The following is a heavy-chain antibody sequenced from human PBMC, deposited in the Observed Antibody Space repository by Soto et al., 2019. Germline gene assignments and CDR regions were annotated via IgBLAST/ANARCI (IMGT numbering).Heavy chain of an antibody. Sequence: QVQLVESGGGLVKPGGSLRLSCVASGFTFSDYYMSWIRQAPGKGLEWVSYISSSGSTIYYADSVKGRFTISRDNAKNSLYVQMNSLRAEDTAVYYCAREGGCSSTSCPSGQYYMDVWGKGTTVTVSS. D-gene: IGHD2-2*01. CDR3: AREGGCSSTSCPSGQYYMDV. V-gene: IGHV3-11*01. J-gene: IGHJ6*03. CDR2: ISSSGSTI. CDR1: GFTFSDYY.